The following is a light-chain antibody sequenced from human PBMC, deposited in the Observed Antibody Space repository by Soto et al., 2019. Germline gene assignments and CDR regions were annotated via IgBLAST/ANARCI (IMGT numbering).Light chain of an antibody. J-gene: IGLJ1*01. CDR3: SSYAGSNMGV. Sequence: QSALTQPRSVSGSPGQSVTISCTGTSSDVGGYNYVSWYQQHPGKAPKLMIYDVSKRPSGVPDRFSASKSGDTASLTVSGLRAEDEADYYCSSYAGSNMGVFGSGTKVTVL. CDR1: SSDVGGYNY. V-gene: IGLV2-11*01. CDR2: DVS.